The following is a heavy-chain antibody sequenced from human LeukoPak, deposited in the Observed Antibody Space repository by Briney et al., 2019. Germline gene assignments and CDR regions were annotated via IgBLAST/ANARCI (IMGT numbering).Heavy chain of an antibody. CDR1: GYTFTGYY. D-gene: IGHD3-10*01. CDR3: ARQLITYNWFDP. Sequence: ASMKVSCKASGYTFTGYYMHWVRQAPGQGLEWMGRINPNSGGTNYAQKFQGRVTMTRDTSISTAYMELSRLRSDDTAVYYCARQLITYNWFDPWGQGTLVTVSS. J-gene: IGHJ5*02. V-gene: IGHV1-2*06. CDR2: INPNSGGT.